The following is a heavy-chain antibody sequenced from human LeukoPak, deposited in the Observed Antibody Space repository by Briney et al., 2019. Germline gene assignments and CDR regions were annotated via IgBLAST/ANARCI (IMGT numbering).Heavy chain of an antibody. CDR1: GFTFSSYA. J-gene: IGHJ4*02. CDR3: AKDVEILPLYYFDY. V-gene: IGHV3-23*01. D-gene: IGHD3-10*01. Sequence: GGSLRLSCAASGFTFSSYAMSWVRQAPGKGLEWVSAISGSGGSTYYADSVKGRFTISRDNSKNTLSLQMSSLRAEDTAVYYCAKDVEILPLYYFDYWGQGTLVTVSS. CDR2: ISGSGGST.